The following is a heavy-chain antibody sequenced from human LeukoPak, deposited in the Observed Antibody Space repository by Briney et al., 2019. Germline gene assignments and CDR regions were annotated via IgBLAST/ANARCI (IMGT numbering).Heavy chain of an antibody. J-gene: IGHJ4*02. CDR2: INPDGSTK. CDR1: GFTFNDVW. V-gene: IGHV3-7*01. D-gene: IGHD3-16*01. CDR3: ARDMKGNLDY. Sequence: GGSLRLSCAASGFTFNDVWMAWVRPAPGKGLEWVANINPDGSTKQYVDSVRGRFTISRDNAKNSLYLQMNSLRAEDTGLYHCARDMKGNLDYWGQGTLVTVSS.